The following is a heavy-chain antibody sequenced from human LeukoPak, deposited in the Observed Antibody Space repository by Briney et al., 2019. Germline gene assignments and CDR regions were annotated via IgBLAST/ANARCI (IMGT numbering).Heavy chain of an antibody. J-gene: IGHJ5*02. V-gene: IGHV1-18*01. D-gene: IGHD4-11*01. CDR1: GYTFTNYG. Sequence: GASVKVSLKASGYTFTNYGISWGRQAPGQGLEWMGWISTNSDIRTYAQTLQGRFTMTTDTATTTAYMELNNLTFDDTAVYYCARGWDAMNNYFGPWGQGTPVTVS. CDR3: ARGWDAMNNYFGP. CDR2: ISTNSDIR.